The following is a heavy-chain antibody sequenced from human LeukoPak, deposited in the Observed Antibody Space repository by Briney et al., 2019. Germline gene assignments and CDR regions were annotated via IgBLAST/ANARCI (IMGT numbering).Heavy chain of an antibody. CDR1: GFTVSDNY. V-gene: IGHV3-53*01. Sequence: GGSLRLSCAASGFTVSDNYTSWVRQAPGKGLEWVSAISGGGSTYYADSVKGRFIISRDDSKNTVYLQLNSLRAEDTAVYYCAKGGDTIGSIRSPFDIWGQGTMVTVSS. J-gene: IGHJ3*02. CDR3: AKGGDTIGSIRSPFDI. CDR2: ISGGGST. D-gene: IGHD3-22*01.